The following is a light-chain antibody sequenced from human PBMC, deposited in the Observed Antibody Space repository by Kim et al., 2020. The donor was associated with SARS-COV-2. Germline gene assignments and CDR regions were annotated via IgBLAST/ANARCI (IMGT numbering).Light chain of an antibody. CDR2: VYSDGRH. J-gene: IGLJ2*01. Sequence: SVKFTFIRSSGTNNYANAWLQQLPGKGPRYLMRVYSDGRHTKGDGIPDRFSGSSSGSEYYLTISGLQSEDEADYYCQTWGSGIGVFGGGTQLTVL. CDR3: QTWGSGIGV. V-gene: IGLV4-69*01. CDR1: SGTNNYA.